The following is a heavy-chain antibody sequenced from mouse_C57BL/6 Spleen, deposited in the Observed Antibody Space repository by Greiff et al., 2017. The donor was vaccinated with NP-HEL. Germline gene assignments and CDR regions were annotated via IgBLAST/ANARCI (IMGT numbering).Heavy chain of an antibody. J-gene: IGHJ2*01. V-gene: IGHV5-4*01. D-gene: IGHD2-2*01. CDR2: ISDGGSYT. Sequence: EVQLVESGGGLVKPGGSLKLSCAASGFTFSSYAMSWVRQTPEKRLEWVATISDGGSYTYYPANVKGRFTISRDNAKNNLYLQMSHLKSEDTAMYYCARDQGGYDYFDYWGQGTTLTVSS. CDR1: GFTFSSYA. CDR3: ARDQGGYDYFDY.